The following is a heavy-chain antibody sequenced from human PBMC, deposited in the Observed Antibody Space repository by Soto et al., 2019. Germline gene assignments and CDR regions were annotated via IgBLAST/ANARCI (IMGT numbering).Heavy chain of an antibody. V-gene: IGHV5-51*01. Sequence: GESLKISCKGSGYNFAGYWIAWVRQMPGKGLELMGIIYPSDSDTRYRPSFQGQVTISADKSISSAYLQWSSLRASDTAMYYCARGGVSTRTFDYWGQGTPVTSPQ. CDR1: GYNFAGYW. D-gene: IGHD3-3*01. CDR3: ARGGVSTRTFDY. J-gene: IGHJ4*02. CDR2: IYPSDSDT.